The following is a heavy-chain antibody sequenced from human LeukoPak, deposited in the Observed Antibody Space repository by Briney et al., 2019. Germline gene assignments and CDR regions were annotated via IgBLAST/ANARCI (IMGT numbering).Heavy chain of an antibody. CDR3: ARQRRYCSGGSCISPTTA. D-gene: IGHD2-15*01. CDR2: INADGSST. CDR1: GFTFSSYW. Sequence: GGSLRLSCAASGFTFSSYWMHWVRQAPGKGLVWVSRINADGSSTNYADSVKGRFTISRDNAKNTLYLQMNSLRAEDTAVYYCARQRRYCSGGSCISPTTAWGQGTLVTVSS. V-gene: IGHV3-74*01. J-gene: IGHJ4*02.